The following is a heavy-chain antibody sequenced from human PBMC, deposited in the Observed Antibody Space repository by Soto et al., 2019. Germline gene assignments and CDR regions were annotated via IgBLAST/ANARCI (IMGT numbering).Heavy chain of an antibody. CDR2: ISSSGSTI. CDR3: ARGMGSSGWTYYFDC. Sequence: GGSLRLSCAASGFTFSSYSMNWVRQAPGKGLEWVSCISSSGSTIYYADSVKSRFTISRDNAKNSLYLQMNSLRAEDTAVYYCARGMGSSGWTYYFDCWGQGTLVTVYS. V-gene: IGHV3-48*01. CDR1: GFTFSSYS. D-gene: IGHD6-19*01. J-gene: IGHJ4*02.